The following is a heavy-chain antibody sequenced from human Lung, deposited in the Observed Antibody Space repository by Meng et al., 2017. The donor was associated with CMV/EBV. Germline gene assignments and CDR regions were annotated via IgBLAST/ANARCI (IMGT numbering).Heavy chain of an antibody. CDR3: ARCQLAEDYYGMDV. CDR1: GFTFSNYW. V-gene: IGHV3-7*01. J-gene: IGHJ6*02. D-gene: IGHD2-2*01. CDR2: IKQDGSEK. Sequence: GGSXRLXXEVSGFTFSNYWMSWVRQAPGKGLEWVANIKQDGSEKNYVDSVRGRFTISRDNAKNTLYLQMNSLRAEDTAVYYCARCQLAEDYYGMDVWGQGXTVTVSS.